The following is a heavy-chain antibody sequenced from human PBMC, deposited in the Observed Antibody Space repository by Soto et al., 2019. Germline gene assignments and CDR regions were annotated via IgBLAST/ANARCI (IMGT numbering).Heavy chain of an antibody. CDR2: ISSSSSYI. CDR1: GFTFSSYS. D-gene: IGHD3-10*01. J-gene: IGHJ4*02. Sequence: EVQLVESGGGLVKPGGSLRLSCAASGFTFSSYSMNWVRQAPGKGLEWVSSISSSSSYIYYADSVKGRFTISRDNAKNSLYLQMNSMRAEDTAVYYCAREGTGNSYFDYWGQRTLVTVSS. V-gene: IGHV3-21*01. CDR3: AREGTGNSYFDY.